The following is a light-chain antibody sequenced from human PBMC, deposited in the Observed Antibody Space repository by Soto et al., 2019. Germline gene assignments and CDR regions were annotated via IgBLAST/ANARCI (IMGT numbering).Light chain of an antibody. CDR3: QQYNSYSSWT. Sequence: DIHMTQSPSTLSASVGYRFTITCRASQSISSWLAWYQQKPGKAPKLLXYDASSLESGVPSRFSGSGSGTEFTLTISSLQRDDFANYYCQQYNSYSSWTFGQGTKVDIK. V-gene: IGKV1-5*01. J-gene: IGKJ1*01. CDR1: QSISSW. CDR2: DAS.